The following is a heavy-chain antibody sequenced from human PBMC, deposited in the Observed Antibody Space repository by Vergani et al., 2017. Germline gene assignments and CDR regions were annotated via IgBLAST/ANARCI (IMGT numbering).Heavy chain of an antibody. D-gene: IGHD2-2*01. V-gene: IGHV4-4*07. CDR2: IYTSGST. CDR3: ARDRGLYGPAARNWFDP. CDR1: GGSISSYY. J-gene: IGHJ5*02. Sequence: QVQLQESGPGLVKPSETLSLTCTVSGGSISSYYWSWIRQPAGKGLEWIGRIYTSGSTNYNPSLKSRVTISVDTSKNQFSLKLSSVTAADTAVYYCARDRGLYGPAARNWFDPWGQGTLVTVSS.